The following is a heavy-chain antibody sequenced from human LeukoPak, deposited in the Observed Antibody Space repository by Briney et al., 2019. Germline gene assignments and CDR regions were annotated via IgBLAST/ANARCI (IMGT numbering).Heavy chain of an antibody. J-gene: IGHJ5*02. D-gene: IGHD3-22*01. CDR2: ISANNGKT. Sequence: ASVKVSCRASGSTFTSYGISWVRQAPGHGLEGMGWISANNGKTKYAQNLQGRVTMTTDTSTSTAYMELKSLRSDDTAVYYCARGYMTTIVEWFDPWGQGTLVTVSS. CDR3: ARGYMTTIVEWFDP. CDR1: GSTFTSYG. V-gene: IGHV1-18*01.